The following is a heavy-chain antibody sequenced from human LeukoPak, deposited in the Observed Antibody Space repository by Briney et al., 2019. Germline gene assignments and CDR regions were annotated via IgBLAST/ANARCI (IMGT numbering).Heavy chain of an antibody. CDR3: ALSGRYYYGSGSLADV. CDR2: INHSGST. J-gene: IGHJ6*02. D-gene: IGHD3-10*01. CDR1: GGSFSGYY. Sequence: SETLSLTCAVYGGSFSGYYWSWIRQPPGKGLEWIGEINHSGSTNYNPSLKSRVTMSVDTSKNQFSLKLSSVTAADTAVYYCALSGRYYYGSGSLADVWGQGTTVTVSS. V-gene: IGHV4-34*01.